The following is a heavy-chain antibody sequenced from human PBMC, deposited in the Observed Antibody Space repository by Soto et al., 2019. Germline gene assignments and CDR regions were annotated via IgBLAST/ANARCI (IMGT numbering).Heavy chain of an antibody. J-gene: IGHJ4*02. Sequence: QVQLVESGGGVVQPGRSLRLSCAASGFTFSSYGMHWVRQAPGKGLEWVAVISYDGSNKYYADSVKGRFTISRDNSKNTLYLQMNSLRAEDTAVYYCAKEGIVLVPAALNYFDYWGQGTLVTVSS. CDR3: AKEGIVLVPAALNYFDY. CDR1: GFTFSSYG. V-gene: IGHV3-30*18. CDR2: ISYDGSNK. D-gene: IGHD2-2*01.